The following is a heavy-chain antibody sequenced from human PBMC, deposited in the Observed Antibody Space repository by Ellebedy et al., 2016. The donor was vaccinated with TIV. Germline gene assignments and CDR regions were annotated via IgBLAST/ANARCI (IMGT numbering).Heavy chain of an antibody. V-gene: IGHV3-30*03. CDR2: ISYDGSNK. CDR3: ARGEENYYDFWSGYWGY. CDR1: GFTFSSYG. D-gene: IGHD3-3*01. Sequence: GGSLRLXXAASGFTFSSYGMHWVRQAPGKGLEWVAVISYDGSNKYYADSVKGRFTISRDNSKNTLYLQMNSLRAEDTAVYYCARGEENYYDFWSGYWGYWGQGTLVTVSS. J-gene: IGHJ4*02.